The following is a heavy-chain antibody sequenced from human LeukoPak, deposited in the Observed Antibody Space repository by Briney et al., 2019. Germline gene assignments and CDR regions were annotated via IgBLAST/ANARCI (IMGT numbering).Heavy chain of an antibody. J-gene: IGHJ5*02. CDR2: IYYSGST. Sequence: PSETLSLTCIVSGGSISSISSNNYHWGWIRQPPGKGLEWIGSIYYSGSTYYNPSLKSRVTISVDTSKNQFSLKLSSVTAADTAVYYCARHRVLGYSSGWYRGHNPNWFDPWGQGTLVTVSS. V-gene: IGHV4-39*01. D-gene: IGHD6-19*01. CDR1: GGSISSISSNNYH. CDR3: ARHRVLGYSSGWYRGHNPNWFDP.